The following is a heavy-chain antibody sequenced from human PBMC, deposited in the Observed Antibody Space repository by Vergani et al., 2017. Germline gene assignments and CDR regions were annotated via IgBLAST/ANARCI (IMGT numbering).Heavy chain of an antibody. V-gene: IGHV4-34*01. CDR3: ARPNLIVRSFDY. Sequence: QVQLQQWGAGLLKPSETLSLTCAVYGGSFSGYYWSWIRQPPGKGLVWIGEINHSGSTNYNPSLKSRVTISVDTSKNQFSLKLSSVTAADTAVYYCARPNLIVRSFDYWGQGTLVTVSS. D-gene: IGHD3-22*01. CDR2: INHSGST. CDR1: GGSFSGYY. J-gene: IGHJ4*02.